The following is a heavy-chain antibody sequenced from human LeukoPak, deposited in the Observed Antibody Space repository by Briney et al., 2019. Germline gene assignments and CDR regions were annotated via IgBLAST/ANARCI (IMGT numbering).Heavy chain of an antibody. V-gene: IGHV4-61*01. CDR1: GDSISSSSYY. D-gene: IGHD3-22*01. Sequence: SETLSLTCTVSGDSISSSSYYWSWIRQPPGKGLEWIGYIYYSGSTNYNPSLKSRVTISVDTSKNQFSLKLSSVTAADTAVYYCARVRRGNYYDSSGINPRCENFDYWGQGTLVTVSS. CDR2: IYYSGST. J-gene: IGHJ4*02. CDR3: ARVRRGNYYDSSGINPRCENFDY.